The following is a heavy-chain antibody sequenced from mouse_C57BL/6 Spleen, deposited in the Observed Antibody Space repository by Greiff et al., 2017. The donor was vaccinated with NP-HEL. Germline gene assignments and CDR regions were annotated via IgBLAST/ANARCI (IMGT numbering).Heavy chain of an antibody. CDR3: AMTIDYDYDEGFAY. V-gene: IGHV1-55*01. D-gene: IGHD2-4*01. Sequence: QVQLQQPGAELVKPGASVKMSCKASGYTFTSYWITWVKQRPGQGLAWIGDIYPGSGSTNYNEKFKSKATLTVDTSSSTAYMQLSSLTSEDSAVYYCAMTIDYDYDEGFAYWGQGTLVTVSA. CDR2: IYPGSGST. CDR1: GYTFTSYW. J-gene: IGHJ3*01.